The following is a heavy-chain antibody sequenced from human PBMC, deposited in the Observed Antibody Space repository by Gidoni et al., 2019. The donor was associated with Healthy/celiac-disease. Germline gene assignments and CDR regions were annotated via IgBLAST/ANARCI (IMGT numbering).Heavy chain of an antibody. J-gene: IGHJ4*02. CDR2: ISSSSSYI. CDR3: ARSGPRGGPFDY. CDR1: GFTFSSYS. Sequence: EVQLVESGGGMVKPGGSLRLSCAASGFTFSSYSMNWVRQAPGKGLEWVSSISSSSSYIYYADSVKGRFTISRENAKNSLYLQMNSLRAEDTAVYYCARSGPRGGPFDYWGQGTLVTVSS. D-gene: IGHD3-10*01. V-gene: IGHV3-21*01.